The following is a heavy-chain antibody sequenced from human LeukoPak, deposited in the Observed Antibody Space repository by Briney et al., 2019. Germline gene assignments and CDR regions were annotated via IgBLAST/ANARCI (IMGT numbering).Heavy chain of an antibody. V-gene: IGHV1-2*02. CDR2: INPNSGGT. J-gene: IGHJ3*02. CDR1: GYTFTGYY. CDR3: ARPRGYSSSAADAFDI. Sequence: ASVKVSCKASGYTFTGYYMHWVRQAPGQGLEWMGWINPNSGGTNYAQKFQGRVTMTRDTSISTAYMELSRLRSDGTAVYYCARPRGYSSSAADAFDIWGQGTMVTVSS. D-gene: IGHD6-6*01.